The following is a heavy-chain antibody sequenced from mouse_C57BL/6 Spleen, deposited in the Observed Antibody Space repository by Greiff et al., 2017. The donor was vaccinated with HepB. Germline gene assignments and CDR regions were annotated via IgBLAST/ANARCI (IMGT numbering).Heavy chain of an antibody. CDR1: GFTFSDYY. CDR2: INYDGSST. J-gene: IGHJ2*01. V-gene: IGHV5-16*01. CDR3: ARGPGDYYGSSYLDY. Sequence: DVKLVESEGGLVQPGSSMKLSCTASGFTFSDYYMAWVRQVPEKGLEWVANINYDGSSTYYLDSLKSRFIISRDNAKNILYLQMSSLKSEDTATYYCARGPGDYYGSSYLDYWGQGTTLTVSS. D-gene: IGHD1-1*01.